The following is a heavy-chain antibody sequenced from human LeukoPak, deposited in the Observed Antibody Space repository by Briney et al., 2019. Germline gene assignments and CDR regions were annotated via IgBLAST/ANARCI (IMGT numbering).Heavy chain of an antibody. J-gene: IGHJ4*02. CDR1: GGSFSGYY. CDR2: INHSGST. CDR3: AREVEGYCSSTSCSKGYNWNYIIDY. Sequence: SETLSLTCAVSGGSFSGYYWSWIRQPPGKGLEWIGEINHSGSTNYNPSLKSRVTIPVDTSKNQFSLKLSSVTAADTAVYYCAREVEGYCSSTSCSKGYNWNYIIDYWGQGTLVTVSS. V-gene: IGHV4-34*01. D-gene: IGHD2-2*01.